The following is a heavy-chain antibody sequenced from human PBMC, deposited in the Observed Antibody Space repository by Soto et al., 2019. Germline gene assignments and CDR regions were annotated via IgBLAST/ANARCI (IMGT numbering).Heavy chain of an antibody. J-gene: IGHJ4*02. CDR2: IIPIFGTA. CDR1: GGTFSSYA. CDR3: ARDIEPPGLFFDY. Sequence: ASVKVSCKASGGTFSSYAISWVRQAPGQGLEWMGGIIPIFGTANYAQKFQGRVTITADESTSTAYMELSSLRSEDTAVYYCARDIEPPGLFFDYWGQGILVTVSS. V-gene: IGHV1-69*13. D-gene: IGHD6-13*01.